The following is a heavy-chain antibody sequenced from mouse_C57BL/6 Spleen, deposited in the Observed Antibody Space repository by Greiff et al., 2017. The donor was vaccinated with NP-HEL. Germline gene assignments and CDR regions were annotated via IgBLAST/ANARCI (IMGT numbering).Heavy chain of an antibody. V-gene: IGHV1-18*01. CDR3: ARGFTTVLARYFDV. D-gene: IGHD1-1*01. CDR2: INPNNGGT. CDR1: GYTFTDYN. Sequence: EVQLQQSGPELVKPGASVKIPCKASGYTFTDYNMDWVKQSHGKNLEWIGDINPNNGGTIYNQKFKGKATLTVDKSSSTAYMELRSLTSEDTAVYYWARGFTTVLARYFDVWGTGTTVTVSS. J-gene: IGHJ1*03.